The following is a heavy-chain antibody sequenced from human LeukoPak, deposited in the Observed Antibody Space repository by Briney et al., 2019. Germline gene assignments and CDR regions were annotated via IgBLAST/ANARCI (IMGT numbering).Heavy chain of an antibody. CDR1: GFTFSNYG. D-gene: IGHD1-1*01. Sequence: GGSLRLSCAVSGFTFSNYGMSWVRQAPAKGLEWVSAISGSGDSTYYADSVKGRFTISRDNSKNTLYLHLTSLRAEDTAVYYCAKDRTGTTGRDWLDPWGQGTLVTVSS. V-gene: IGHV3-23*01. CDR3: AKDRTGTTGRDWLDP. CDR2: ISGSGDST. J-gene: IGHJ5*02.